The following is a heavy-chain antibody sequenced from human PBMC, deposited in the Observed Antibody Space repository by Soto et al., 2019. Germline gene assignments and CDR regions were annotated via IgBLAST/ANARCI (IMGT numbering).Heavy chain of an antibody. Sequence: GESLKISCAASGFTFSSYAMSWVRQAPGKGLEWVSAISGSGGSTYYADSVKGRFTISRDNSKNTLYLQMNSLRAEDTAVYYCAKDLPTWGDYVPGFDYWGQGTLVTVSS. D-gene: IGHD4-17*01. CDR3: AKDLPTWGDYVPGFDY. V-gene: IGHV3-23*01. CDR2: ISGSGGST. CDR1: GFTFSSYA. J-gene: IGHJ4*02.